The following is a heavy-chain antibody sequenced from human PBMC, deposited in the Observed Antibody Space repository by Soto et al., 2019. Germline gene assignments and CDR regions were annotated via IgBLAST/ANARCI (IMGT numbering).Heavy chain of an antibody. Sequence: QVQLVESGGGLVKPGGSLRLSCAASGFTFSDYYMSWIRQAPGKGLEWVSYISSSGSTIYYADSVKGRFTISRDNAKNSLYLQMNSLRAEDTAVYYCASGIMITFGGVIVRPLDAFDIWGQGTMVTVSS. V-gene: IGHV3-11*01. CDR3: ASGIMITFGGVIVRPLDAFDI. J-gene: IGHJ3*02. D-gene: IGHD3-16*02. CDR1: GFTFSDYY. CDR2: ISSSGSTI.